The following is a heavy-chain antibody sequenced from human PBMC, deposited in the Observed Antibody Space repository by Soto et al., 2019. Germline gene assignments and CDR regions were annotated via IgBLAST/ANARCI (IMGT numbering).Heavy chain of an antibody. CDR2: MLYSGLT. V-gene: IGHV4-39*07. J-gene: IGHJ2*01. Sequence: PSETLSLTCSVSGYSVSSSDYYWAWIRQPPGKGLEWIGSMLYSGLTYYNPSLKSRVTIPIDTSKNQFSLQLNSVTAADTAVYYCARGSHYFDSSGYSPYWYFDLWGRGTLVTVSS. D-gene: IGHD3-22*01. CDR3: ARGSHYFDSSGYSPYWYFDL. CDR1: GYSVSSSDYY.